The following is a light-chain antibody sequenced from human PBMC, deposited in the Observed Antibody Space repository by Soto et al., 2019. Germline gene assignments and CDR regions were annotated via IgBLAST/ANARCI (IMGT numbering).Light chain of an antibody. CDR3: ATWDDSRNGV. J-gene: IGLJ1*01. Sequence: QSVLTQPPSASGTPGQWITISCSGSTSNIESHPVNWFQQVPGAAPKLLIKTNNQRPSGVPDRFSGSKSGASASLAIRGLQSEDEGFYYCATWDDSRNGVFGSGTKVPS. CDR2: TNN. V-gene: IGLV1-44*01. CDR1: TSNIESHP.